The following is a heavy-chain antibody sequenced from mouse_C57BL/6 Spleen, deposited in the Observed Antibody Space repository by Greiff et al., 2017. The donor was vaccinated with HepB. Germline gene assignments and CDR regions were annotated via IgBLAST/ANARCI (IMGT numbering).Heavy chain of an antibody. J-gene: IGHJ1*03. D-gene: IGHD2-5*01. V-gene: IGHV3-6*01. CDR2: ISYDGSN. Sequence: EVKLMESGPGLVKPSQSLSLTCSVTGYSITSGYYWNWIRQFPGNKLEWMGYISYDGSNNYNPSLKNRIPITRDTSKNQFFLKLNSVTTEDTATYYCAREGYSTTNFDVWGTGTTVTVSS. CDR1: GYSITSGYY. CDR3: AREGYSTTNFDV.